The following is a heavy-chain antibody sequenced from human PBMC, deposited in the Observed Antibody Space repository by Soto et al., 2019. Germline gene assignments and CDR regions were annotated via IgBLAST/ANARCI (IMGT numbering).Heavy chain of an antibody. CDR3: ARQSGGYYYYGMDV. D-gene: IGHD1-26*01. V-gene: IGHV4-31*03. CDR2: ISYSGST. CDR1: GDSISIGAYY. J-gene: IGHJ6*02. Sequence: SETLSLTCTVSGDSISIGAYYWSWIRQHPGKGLEWIGYISYSGSTYYNPSLKSRLTISVDTSENQFSLKLSSVTAADSAIYYCARQSGGYYYYGMDVWGQGTTVTVSS.